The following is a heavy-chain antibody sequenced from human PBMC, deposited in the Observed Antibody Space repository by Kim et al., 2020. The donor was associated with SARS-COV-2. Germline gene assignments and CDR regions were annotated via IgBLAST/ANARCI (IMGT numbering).Heavy chain of an antibody. CDR1: GFTFGDSA. CDR3: TRGFQVGDF. Sequence: GGSLRLSCTSSGFTFGDSAFSWFRQAPGKGLEWVGFIRSHSSGGSTEYAASVKGRFTISRDDSKSIAYLQMNSLNTEDTADYYCTRGFQVGDFWGQGTLVTVSS. V-gene: IGHV3-49*03. J-gene: IGHJ4*02. CDR2: IRSHSSGGST.